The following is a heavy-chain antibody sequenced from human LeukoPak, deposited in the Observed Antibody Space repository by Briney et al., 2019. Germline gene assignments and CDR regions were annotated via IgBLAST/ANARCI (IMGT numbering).Heavy chain of an antibody. J-gene: IGHJ5*02. V-gene: IGHV3-30*03. D-gene: IGHD6-19*01. CDR3: ARELGWSPMGWFDP. Sequence: GGSLRLSCAASGFIFSSYGMHWVRQAPGKGLEWVAVISYDGSNKYYADSVKGRFTISRDNSKNTLYLQMNSLRAEDTAVYYCARELGWSPMGWFDPWGQGTLVTVSS. CDR2: ISYDGSNK. CDR1: GFIFSSYG.